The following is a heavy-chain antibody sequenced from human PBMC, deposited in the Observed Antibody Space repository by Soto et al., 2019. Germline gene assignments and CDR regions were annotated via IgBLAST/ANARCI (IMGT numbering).Heavy chain of an antibody. CDR3: VRHGYSGYDWEHNWFDP. J-gene: IGHJ5*02. V-gene: IGHV4-59*08. Sequence: QVQLQESGPGLVKPSETLSLTCTVSGGSISSYYWSWIRPPPGKGLEWIGYIYYSGSTNYNPSLKSRVTISVDTSKNQFSLKLSSVTAADTAVYYCVRHGYSGYDWEHNWFDPWGQGTLVTVSS. CDR2: IYYSGST. D-gene: IGHD5-12*01. CDR1: GGSISSYY.